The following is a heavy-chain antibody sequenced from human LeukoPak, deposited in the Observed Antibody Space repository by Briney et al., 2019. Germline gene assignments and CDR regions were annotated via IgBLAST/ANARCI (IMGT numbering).Heavy chain of an antibody. Sequence: GGSLRLSCAASGFTFSSYSMNWVRQAPGKGLEWVSSTSSSSSYIYYADSVKGRFTISRDNAKNSLYLQMNSLRAEDTAVYYCARDDPYCTNGVCSIDYWGQGTLVTVSS. CDR1: GFTFSSYS. V-gene: IGHV3-21*01. CDR3: ARDDPYCTNGVCSIDY. J-gene: IGHJ4*02. CDR2: TSSSSSYI. D-gene: IGHD2-8*01.